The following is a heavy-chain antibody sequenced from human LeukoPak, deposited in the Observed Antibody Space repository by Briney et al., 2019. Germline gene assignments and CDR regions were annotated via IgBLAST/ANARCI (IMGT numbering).Heavy chain of an antibody. J-gene: IGHJ6*03. CDR3: ASGVKVTPSYYYYYYYMDV. D-gene: IGHD4-23*01. Sequence: SETLSLTCTVSGGSISSYYWSWTRQPAGKGLEWIGRIYTSGSTNYNPSLKSRVTMSVDTSKNQFSLKLSSVTAADTAVYYCASGVKVTPSYYYYYYYMDVWGKGTTVTVSS. V-gene: IGHV4-4*07. CDR1: GGSISSYY. CDR2: IYTSGST.